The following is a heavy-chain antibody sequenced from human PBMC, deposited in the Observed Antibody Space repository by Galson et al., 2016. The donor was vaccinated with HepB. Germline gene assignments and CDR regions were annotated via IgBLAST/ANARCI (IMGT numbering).Heavy chain of an antibody. CDR3: ATVGQKWQLMS. CDR1: GYTFTNYP. D-gene: IGHD2-8*01. Sequence: SVKVSCKASGYTFTNYPINWVRQAPGQRLEWMGWISTGNDETKYAQNLQGRATFSKDKSASTAYMELNSLRSDDTAAYYCATVGQKWQLMSWGQGTLVTVSS. J-gene: IGHJ5*02. V-gene: IGHV1-3*04. CDR2: ISTGNDET.